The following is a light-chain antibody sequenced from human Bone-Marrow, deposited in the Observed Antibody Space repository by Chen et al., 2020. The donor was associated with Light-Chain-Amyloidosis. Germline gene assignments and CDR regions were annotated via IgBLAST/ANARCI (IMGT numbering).Light chain of an antibody. CDR1: DLPTKY. Sequence: SYELTQPPPVSVSPGQTARITCSGDDLPTKYAYWYQQKPGQAPVLVIHRDTERPSGISERFSGSSSGTTATLTIIGVQAEDEADYHCQSADSSGTYEVIFGGGTKLTVL. V-gene: IGLV3-25*03. J-gene: IGLJ2*01. CDR3: QSADSSGTYEVI. CDR2: RDT.